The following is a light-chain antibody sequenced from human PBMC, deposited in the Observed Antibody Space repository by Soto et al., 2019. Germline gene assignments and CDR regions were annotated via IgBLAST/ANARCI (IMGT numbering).Light chain of an antibody. CDR2: DVS. J-gene: IGLJ1*01. V-gene: IGLV2-14*01. CDR1: SSDVGGYNY. CDR3: SSYTSSSTYV. Sequence: QSALTQPASVSGSPGQSIAISCTGTSSDVGGYNYVSWYQQHPGKAPKLMVYDVSNRPSGVSNLFSGSKSCNTASLTISGLQAEDEADYYCSSYTSSSTYVFGTGTKATVL.